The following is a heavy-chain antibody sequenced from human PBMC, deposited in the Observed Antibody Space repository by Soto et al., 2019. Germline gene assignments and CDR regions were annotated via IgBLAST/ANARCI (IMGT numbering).Heavy chain of an antibody. D-gene: IGHD3-16*01. Sequence: QVQLVESGGGVVQPGRSLRLSCAASGFTFSNYPIHWVRQAPGRGLEWVAVISSDGSGKYYADSVKGQFTISRDNSKNTVSLQMNSLRAEDTAVYYCAKEGSGSSADYWGQGTLVTVSS. V-gene: IGHV3-30-3*01. CDR2: ISSDGSGK. CDR1: GFTFSNYP. J-gene: IGHJ4*02. CDR3: AKEGSGSSADY.